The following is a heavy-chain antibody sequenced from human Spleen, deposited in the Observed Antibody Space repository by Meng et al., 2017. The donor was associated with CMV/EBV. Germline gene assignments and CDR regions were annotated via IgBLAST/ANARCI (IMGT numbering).Heavy chain of an antibody. V-gene: IGHV1-69*02. CDR1: GGTLSSYT. J-gene: IGHJ5*02. CDR2: IIPILGIA. D-gene: IGHD6-6*01. CDR3: ARASIERGFDP. Sequence: SCQASGGTLSSYTLSWVRQAPGQGLEWMGRIIPILGIANYAQKFQGRVTITADKSTSTAYMELSSLRSEDTAVYYCARASIERGFDPWGQGTLVTVSS.